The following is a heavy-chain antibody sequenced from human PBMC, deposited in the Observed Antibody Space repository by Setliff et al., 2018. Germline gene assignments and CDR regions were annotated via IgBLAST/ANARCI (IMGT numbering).Heavy chain of an antibody. V-gene: IGHV4-39*07. Sequence: PSETLSLTCTVPGDSISSISYYWGWIRQPPGKGLEWIGSIYYSGSTNYNPSLKSRATISIDTSKDQFSLKLISMSAADTAVYFCARGRNIAARLLDSWGQGALVTVSS. J-gene: IGHJ4*02. CDR2: IYYSGST. CDR3: ARGRNIAARLLDS. CDR1: GDSISSISYY. D-gene: IGHD6-6*01.